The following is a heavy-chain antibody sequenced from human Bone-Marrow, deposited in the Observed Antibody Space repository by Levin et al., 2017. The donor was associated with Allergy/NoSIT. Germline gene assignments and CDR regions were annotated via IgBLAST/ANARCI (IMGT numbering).Heavy chain of an antibody. D-gene: IGHD3-9*01. V-gene: IGHV3-66*02. CDR3: ARTIYDVLTTYMDV. CDR1: GLMVSDNY. Sequence: PGGSLRLSCAASGLMVSDNYITWVRQAPGKGLEWVALVYRGGATYYADVVKGRFTISRDNSKNTMGLQMKDLRPEDTAVYYCARTIYDVLTTYMDVWGEGTAVSVSS. CDR2: VYRGGAT. J-gene: IGHJ6*03.